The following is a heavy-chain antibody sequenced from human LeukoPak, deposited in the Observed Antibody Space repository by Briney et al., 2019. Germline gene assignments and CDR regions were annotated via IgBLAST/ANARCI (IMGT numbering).Heavy chain of an antibody. CDR3: ARHNVPGLGYSYVRYYYMDV. J-gene: IGHJ6*03. CDR2: INHSGST. V-gene: IGHV4-34*01. Sequence: SETLSLTCAVYGGSFSGYYWSWIRQPPGKGLEWIGEINHSGSTNYNPSLKSRVTISVDTSKNQFSLKLSSVTAADTAVYYCARHNVPGLGYSYVRYYYMDVWGKGTAVTISS. D-gene: IGHD5-18*01. CDR1: GGSFSGYY.